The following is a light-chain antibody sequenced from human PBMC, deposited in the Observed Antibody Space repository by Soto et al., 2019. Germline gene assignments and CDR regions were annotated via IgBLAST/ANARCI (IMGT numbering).Light chain of an antibody. CDR1: SSDVGGSNF. J-gene: IGLJ2*01. CDR3: SSYAGSNNLLL. Sequence: QSALTQPPSASGSPGQSVTISCTGTSSDVGGSNFVSWYQQHPGKAPKLMIYDVIRRPSGVPDRFSASKSGNTASLTVSGLQAEDEADYYCSSYAGSNNLLLFGGGTKVIVL. V-gene: IGLV2-8*01. CDR2: DVI.